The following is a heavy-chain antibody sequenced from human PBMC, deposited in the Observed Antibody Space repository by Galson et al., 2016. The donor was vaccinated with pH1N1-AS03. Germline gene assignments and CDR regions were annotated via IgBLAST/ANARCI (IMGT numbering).Heavy chain of an antibody. D-gene: IGHD3-16*01. J-gene: IGHJ4*02. CDR3: ARGGDDYIWGSYSGDY. V-gene: IGHV3-74*01. CDR1: GFPFSTYW. CDR2: INTDGSST. Sequence: SCAASGFPFSTYWMHWVRQVPGKGPVWISRINTDGSSTDYADSVKGRFTISRDNAKEMVYLQMNRLRADDTAVYYCARGGDDYIWGSYSGDYWGQGILVTVSS.